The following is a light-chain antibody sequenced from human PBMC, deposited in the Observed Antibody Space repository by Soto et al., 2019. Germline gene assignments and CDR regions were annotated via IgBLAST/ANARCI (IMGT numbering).Light chain of an antibody. CDR3: QQSYSTLSIT. CDR2: GAT. J-gene: IGKJ5*01. V-gene: IGKV3-20*01. Sequence: EIVLTQSPGTLSLSPGERTTLSSRASQSVSSRYLAWYQQRPGQAPRLLIHGATTRATGIPARFSGSGSGTDFTLTISSLQPEDFATYYCQQSYSTLSITFGQGTRLEIK. CDR1: QSVSSRY.